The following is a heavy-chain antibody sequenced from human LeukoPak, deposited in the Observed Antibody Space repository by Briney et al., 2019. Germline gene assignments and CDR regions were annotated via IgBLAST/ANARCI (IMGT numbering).Heavy chain of an antibody. CDR2: ISAYNGNT. V-gene: IGHV1-18*01. Sequence: ASVKVSCKASGYTFTSYAISWLRQAPGQGLEWMGWISAYNGNTNYAQKLQGRVTMTTDTSTSTASMELWSLRSDDAAVYYCARDLPISVATISFNYYYYGMDVWGQGTTVTVSS. D-gene: IGHD5-12*01. J-gene: IGHJ6*02. CDR1: GYTFTSYA. CDR3: ARDLPISVATISFNYYYYGMDV.